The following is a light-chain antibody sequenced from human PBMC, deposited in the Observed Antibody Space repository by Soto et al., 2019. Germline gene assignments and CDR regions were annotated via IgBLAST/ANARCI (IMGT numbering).Light chain of an antibody. V-gene: IGKV1-9*01. CDR2: AAS. J-gene: IGKJ2*01. Sequence: DIQLTQSPSFLSASVGDRVTITCRASQAISSSLAWYQHNPGKAPKLLIYAASTLQNGAPSSFSGSGSGTEFTLTISSLQPEDFATYYCQHLNDYRYTFGQGTKVEIK. CDR1: QAISSS. CDR3: QHLNDYRYT.